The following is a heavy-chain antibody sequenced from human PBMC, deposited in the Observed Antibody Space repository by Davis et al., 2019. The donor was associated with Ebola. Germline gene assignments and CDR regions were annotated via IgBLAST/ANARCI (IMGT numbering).Heavy chain of an antibody. V-gene: IGHV3-7*03. D-gene: IGHD3-16*01. Sequence: PGGSLRLSCAASGFSFSSHWMSWVRQAPGKGLEWVANIRQDGSEKHYVDSVKGRFTISRDNAKNSLYLQMNSLRAEDTAVYYCAREAVWRFDPWGQGTLATVSS. CDR3: AREAVWRFDP. CDR2: IRQDGSEK. J-gene: IGHJ5*02. CDR1: GFSFSSHW.